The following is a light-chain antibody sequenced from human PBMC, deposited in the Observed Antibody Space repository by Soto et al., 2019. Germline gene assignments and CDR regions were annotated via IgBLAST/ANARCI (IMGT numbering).Light chain of an antibody. CDR3: QQYASSVVYT. CDR2: VAS. Sequence: EIVLTQSPGTLSLSPGETATLSCRASQSLTTRYLAWYQQKPGQAPRLLIYVASTRATGTPARFSGSGSGTDFTLTISSLEPEDFAVYFCQQYASSVVYTFGQGTKLEIK. J-gene: IGKJ2*01. V-gene: IGKV3-20*01. CDR1: QSLTTRY.